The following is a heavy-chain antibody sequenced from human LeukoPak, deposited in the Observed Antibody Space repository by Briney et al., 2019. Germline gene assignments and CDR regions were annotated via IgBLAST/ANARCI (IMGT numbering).Heavy chain of an antibody. Sequence: ASVKVSCKASGYIFPSYYIHWVGQAPGQGLEWMGIINPSGGNTNYAQKFQGRVTMTRDTSTSTVYMELSSLRSGDTAVYYCARFAVHRRLAVAGQFGLDYWGQGTLVTVSS. D-gene: IGHD6-19*01. CDR2: INPSGGNT. J-gene: IGHJ4*02. CDR1: GYIFPSYY. CDR3: ARFAVHRRLAVAGQFGLDY. V-gene: IGHV1-46*01.